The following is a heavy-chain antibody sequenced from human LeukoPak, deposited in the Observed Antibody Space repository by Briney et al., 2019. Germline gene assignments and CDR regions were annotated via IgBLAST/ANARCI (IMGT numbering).Heavy chain of an antibody. Sequence: SVKVSCKASGGTFSSYAISWARQAPGQGLEWMGGIIPIFGTANYAQKFQGRVTITADESTSTAYMELSSLRSEDTAVYCCARSEAMDYYFDYWGQGTLVTVSS. J-gene: IGHJ4*02. V-gene: IGHV1-69*13. CDR1: GGTFSSYA. D-gene: IGHD5-18*01. CDR3: ARSEAMDYYFDY. CDR2: IIPIFGTA.